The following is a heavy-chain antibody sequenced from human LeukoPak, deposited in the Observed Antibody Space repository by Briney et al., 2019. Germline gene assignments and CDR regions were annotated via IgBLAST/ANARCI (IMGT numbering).Heavy chain of an antibody. D-gene: IGHD6-19*01. Sequence: GGSLRLSCAASGFTFSSYAMHWVRQAPGKGLEWVAVISYDGSNKYYADSVKGRFTISRDNSKNTLYLQMNSLRAEDTAVYYCAGDEASGQWQVPYFDYWGQGTLVTVSS. CDR1: GFTFSSYA. J-gene: IGHJ4*02. CDR2: ISYDGSNK. V-gene: IGHV3-30-3*01. CDR3: AGDEASGQWQVPYFDY.